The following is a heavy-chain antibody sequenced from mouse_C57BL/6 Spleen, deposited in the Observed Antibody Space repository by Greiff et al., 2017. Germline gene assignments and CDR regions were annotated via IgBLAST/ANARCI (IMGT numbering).Heavy chain of an antibody. D-gene: IGHD1-1*01. CDR3: ARFDYYGSSYAMDY. V-gene: IGHV1-69*01. CDR1: GYTFTSYW. CDR2: IDPSDSYT. Sequence: VKLQESGAELVMPGASVKLSCKASGYTFTSYWMHWVKQRPGQGLEWIGEIDPSDSYTNYNQKFKGKSTLTVDKSSSTAYMQLSSLTSEDSAVYYCARFDYYGSSYAMDYWGQGTSVTVSS. J-gene: IGHJ4*01.